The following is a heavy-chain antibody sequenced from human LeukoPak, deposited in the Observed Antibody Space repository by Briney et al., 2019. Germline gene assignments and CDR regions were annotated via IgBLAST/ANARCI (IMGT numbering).Heavy chain of an antibody. CDR3: ARGDYYYDSGAYYAVPGVD. CDR2: INPSGGTT. J-gene: IGHJ4*02. D-gene: IGHD3-22*01. CDR1: GYTFTSYY. Sequence: GASVKVSCKASGYTFTSYYMHWVRQAPGQGLEWMGIINPSGGTTTYAQKFQGRVTMSRDTSTSTVYMESSSLSSEDTAVYYCARGDYYYDSGAYYAVPGVDWGQGTLVTVSS. V-gene: IGHV1-46*01.